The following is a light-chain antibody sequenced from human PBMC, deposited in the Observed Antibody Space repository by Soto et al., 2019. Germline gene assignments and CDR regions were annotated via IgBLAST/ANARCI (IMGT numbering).Light chain of an antibody. Sequence: DIQMTQTPSTRSASEGDRVTMTCRASQSISNSLAWYQQKPGKAPKLLIYRASALQSGVPSRFSGSGSGTEFTLTIDSLQPDDFATFYCQQYSTYPLTFGGGTKVDI. CDR2: RAS. V-gene: IGKV1-5*03. J-gene: IGKJ4*01. CDR3: QQYSTYPLT. CDR1: QSISNS.